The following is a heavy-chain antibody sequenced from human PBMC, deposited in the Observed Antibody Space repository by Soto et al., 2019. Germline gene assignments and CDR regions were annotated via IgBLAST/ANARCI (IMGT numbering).Heavy chain of an antibody. CDR2: IYWDDDK. CDR3: AHRDDSSSWYYFDF. Sequence: QITLKESGPTLVKPTQTLTLTCTFSGFSLSTSGVGVGWIRQPPGKALEWLALIYWDDDKRYSPSLKSRLTITKDTSKNQVVLTMTNMDHVDTATYYCAHRDDSSSWYYFDFWGQGTLVTVSS. CDR1: GFSLSTSGVG. D-gene: IGHD6-13*01. V-gene: IGHV2-5*02. J-gene: IGHJ4*02.